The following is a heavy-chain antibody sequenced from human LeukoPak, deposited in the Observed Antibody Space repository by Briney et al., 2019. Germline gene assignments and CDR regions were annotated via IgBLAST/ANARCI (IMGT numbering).Heavy chain of an antibody. J-gene: IGHJ4*02. D-gene: IGHD5-18*01. CDR2: IWYDGSNK. Sequence: PGGSLRLSCAASGFTFSSYGMHWVRQAPGKGLEWVAVIWYDGSNKYYADSVKGRFTISRDNSKNTLYLQMNSLRAEDTAVYYCARVLDTAMAYYFDYWGQGTLVTVSS. CDR1: GFTFSSYG. CDR3: ARVLDTAMAYYFDY. V-gene: IGHV3-33*01.